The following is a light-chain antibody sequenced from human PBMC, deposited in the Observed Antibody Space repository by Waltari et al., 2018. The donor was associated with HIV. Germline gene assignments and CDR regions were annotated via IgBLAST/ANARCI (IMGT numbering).Light chain of an antibody. CDR2: STN. CDR3: VLYMGSGSCM. V-gene: IGLV8-61*01. J-gene: IGLJ3*02. Sequence: QTVVTQEPSFSVSPGGTVTLTCGLSSGSDSTSYYPSWYQQTPGQAPRTLIYSTNTRSSGVPDRFSGSILGNKAALTITGAQADDESDYYCVLYMGSGSCMFGGGTKLTVL. CDR1: SGSDSTSYY.